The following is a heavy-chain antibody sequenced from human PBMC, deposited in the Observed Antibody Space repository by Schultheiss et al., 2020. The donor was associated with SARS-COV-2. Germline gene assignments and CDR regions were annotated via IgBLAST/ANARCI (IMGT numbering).Heavy chain of an antibody. CDR2: ISYDGSNK. V-gene: IGHV3-30*01. D-gene: IGHD4-17*01. CDR1: GFTFSSYA. J-gene: IGHJ2*01. Sequence: GGSLRLSCAVSGFTFSSYAMHWVRQAPGKGLEWVAVISYDGSNKYYADSVKGRFTISRDNSKNTLYLQINSLRAEDTAVYYCARDTVTTVRPSWYFDLWGRGTLVTVSS. CDR3: ARDTVTTVRPSWYFDL.